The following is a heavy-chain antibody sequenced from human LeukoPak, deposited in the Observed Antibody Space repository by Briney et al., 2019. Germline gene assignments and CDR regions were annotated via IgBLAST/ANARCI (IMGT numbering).Heavy chain of an antibody. V-gene: IGHV4-31*03. D-gene: IGHD2-21*02. J-gene: IGHJ4*02. Sequence: SETLSLTCTVFGDSLNSGSYYWSWIRQHSERGLEWIGYISYRGTTFYNPSLKSRVSISGDTSKTQFSLNINSVTAADTAVYYCARMPRGVAVVTPYYFDSWGQGTLVTVSS. CDR1: GDSLNSGSYY. CDR2: ISYRGTT. CDR3: ARMPRGVAVVTPYYFDS.